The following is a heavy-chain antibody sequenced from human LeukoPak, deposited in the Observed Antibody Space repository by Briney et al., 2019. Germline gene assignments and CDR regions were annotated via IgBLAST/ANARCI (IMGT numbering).Heavy chain of an antibody. CDR2: IHNDGITE. Sequence: GGSLTLSCAASGFTFSSFGMHWVRQNPGKGLEGLTFIHNDGITEYYADSVKGRFTISRDNSKNTVYLQMNSLRVEDTAVYYCAKDDPTGRYLWGQGTLVPVSS. D-gene: IGHD1-26*01. V-gene: IGHV3-30*02. J-gene: IGHJ4*02. CDR1: GFTFSSFG. CDR3: AKDDPTGRYL.